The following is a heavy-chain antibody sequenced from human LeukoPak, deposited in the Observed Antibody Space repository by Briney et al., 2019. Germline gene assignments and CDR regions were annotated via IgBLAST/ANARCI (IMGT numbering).Heavy chain of an antibody. D-gene: IGHD3-3*01. CDR3: ARQDYDFWSGYRNWFDP. CDR2: IYYSGST. CDR1: GGSISSSSYY. V-gene: IGHV4-39*01. Sequence: SETLSLTCTVSGGSISSSSYYWGWIRQPPGKGLGWIGSIYYSGSTYYNPSLKSRVTISVDTSKNQFSLKLSSVTAADTAVYYCARQDYDFWSGYRNWFDPWGQGTLVTVSS. J-gene: IGHJ5*02.